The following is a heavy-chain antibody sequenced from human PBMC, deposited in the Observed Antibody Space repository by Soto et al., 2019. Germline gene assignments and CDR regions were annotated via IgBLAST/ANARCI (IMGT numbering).Heavy chain of an antibody. CDR2: IKEDGSEE. D-gene: IGHD2-2*01. J-gene: IGHJ4*02. V-gene: IGHV3-7*01. CDR1: GFTFSTYW. Sequence: EVQLVQSGGDLVQPGGSLRLSCVASGFTFSTYWMTWVRQAPGMGLGWVAGIKEDGSEEVYVDSVKGRFSISRDNAKTPLYLQLNSLRAEDTAVYYCATAISSPFSNFDYWGQGSLVTVSS. CDR3: ATAISSPFSNFDY.